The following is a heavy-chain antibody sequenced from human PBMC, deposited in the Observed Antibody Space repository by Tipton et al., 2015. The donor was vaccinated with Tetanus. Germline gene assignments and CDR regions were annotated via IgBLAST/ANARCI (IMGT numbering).Heavy chain of an antibody. J-gene: IGHJ6*02. Sequence: QLVQSGAEVKKPGSSVKVSCEASGGTFGSYAVNWVRQAPGQGLEWMGGIIPHFGTIEYSQKFQGRVTITADISSRPAYMELNSLPSEDTAVYYWARGHRHDPKTFYAMDRWGPGTSITVSS. CDR2: IIPHFGTI. V-gene: IGHV1-69*06. D-gene: IGHD1-1*01. CDR1: GGTFGSYA. CDR3: ARGHRHDPKTFYAMDR.